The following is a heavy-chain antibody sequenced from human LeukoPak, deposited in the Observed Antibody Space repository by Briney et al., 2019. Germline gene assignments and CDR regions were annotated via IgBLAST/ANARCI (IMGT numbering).Heavy chain of an antibody. Sequence: GGSLRLSCAASGFTFSTYSMNWVRQAPGKGLEWVSSISSGSSYISYADSVKGRFTVSRDNAKNSLYLQMNSLRAEDTAVYYCAKLLMANDYGDPWGQGTLVTVSS. CDR1: GFTFSTYS. J-gene: IGHJ5*02. CDR3: AKLLMANDYGDP. V-gene: IGHV3-21*01. D-gene: IGHD4-17*01. CDR2: ISSGSSYI.